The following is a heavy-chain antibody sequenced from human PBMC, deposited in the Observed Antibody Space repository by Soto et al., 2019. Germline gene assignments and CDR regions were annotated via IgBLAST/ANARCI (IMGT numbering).Heavy chain of an antibody. CDR2: TYYRSKWYN. J-gene: IGHJ5*02. CDR1: GDSVSSNSAA. D-gene: IGHD6-13*01. V-gene: IGHV6-1*01. Sequence: QVQLQQSGPGLVKPSQTLSLTCAISGDSVSSNSAAWNWIRQSPSRGLEWLGRTYYRSKWYNDYTVSVKSRITINPDTSKIQFSLQLNSVTPEDTAVYYCARGREQQLVFPFDPWGQGTLVTVSS. CDR3: ARGREQQLVFPFDP.